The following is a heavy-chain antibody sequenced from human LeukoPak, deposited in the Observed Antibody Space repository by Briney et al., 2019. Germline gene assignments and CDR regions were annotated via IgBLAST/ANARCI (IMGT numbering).Heavy chain of an antibody. CDR2: INPNSGGT. J-gene: IGHJ4*02. CDR3: GRAHYDFWSGPSYYFDY. V-gene: IGHV1-2*02. D-gene: IGHD3-3*01. Sequence: ASVKVSCKASVYTFTGYYMHWVRQAPGQGLEWMGWINPNSGGTNYAQKFQGRVTMTSDTSISTAYMELSRLRSDDTAVYYCGRAHYDFWSGPSYYFDYWGQGTPVTVSS. CDR1: VYTFTGYY.